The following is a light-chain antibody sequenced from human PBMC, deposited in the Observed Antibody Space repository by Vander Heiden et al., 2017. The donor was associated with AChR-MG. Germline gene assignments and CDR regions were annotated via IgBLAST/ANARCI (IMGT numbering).Light chain of an antibody. J-gene: IGLJ2*01. V-gene: IGLV1-40*01. CDR1: SSNIEAGYD. CDR2: GNS. Sequence: QSVLTQPPSVSGAPAQRVTISCTGSSSNIEAGYDVHWYQQHPGTAPKLLIYGNSNRPSGVPDRFSGSKSGTSASLAITGLQAEDEADYYCQSYESSLSGSRVFGGGTKLTVL. CDR3: QSYESSLSGSRV.